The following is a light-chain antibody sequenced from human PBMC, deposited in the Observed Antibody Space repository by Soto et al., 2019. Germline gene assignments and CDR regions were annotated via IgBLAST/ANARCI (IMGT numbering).Light chain of an antibody. CDR3: QSYDSSNHVV. CDR2: EDN. Sequence: NFMLTQPHSVSESPGKTVTISCTRSSGSIASNYVQWYQHRPGSAPTTVIYEDNQRPSGVPDRFSGSIDSSSNSASLTISGLKTEDEADYYCQSYDSSNHVVFGGGTQLTVL. CDR1: SGSIASNY. J-gene: IGLJ2*01. V-gene: IGLV6-57*04.